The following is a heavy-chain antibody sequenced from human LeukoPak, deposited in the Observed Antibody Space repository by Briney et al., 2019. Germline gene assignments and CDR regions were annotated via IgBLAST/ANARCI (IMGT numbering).Heavy chain of an antibody. CDR3: TRGGSWFDS. CDR2: VNPNNGDT. J-gene: IGHJ5*01. D-gene: IGHD3-16*01. CDR1: GYMFVGYH. V-gene: IGHV1-2*02. Sequence: ASVKVSFKASGYMFVGYHMNWVRQAPGQGLEWMGWVNPNNGDTNYAPKFQGRVILTRDPSISTAYLELTSLKFDDTAVYYCTRGGSWFDSWGQGSLVTVSS.